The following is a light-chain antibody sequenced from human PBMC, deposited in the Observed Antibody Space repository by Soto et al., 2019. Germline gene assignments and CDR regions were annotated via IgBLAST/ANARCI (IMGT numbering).Light chain of an antibody. CDR2: EVN. CDR1: SSDVGSYNR. J-gene: IGLJ1*01. Sequence: QSVLTQPPSVSGSPGQSVTISCTGTSSDVGSYNRLSWYQQPPGTAPKLIMYEVNTRPSGVPDRFSGSKSGSTASLTISGLQAEDEADHYCSLYISGSTYVFGTGTKLTVL. V-gene: IGLV2-18*01. CDR3: SLYISGSTYV.